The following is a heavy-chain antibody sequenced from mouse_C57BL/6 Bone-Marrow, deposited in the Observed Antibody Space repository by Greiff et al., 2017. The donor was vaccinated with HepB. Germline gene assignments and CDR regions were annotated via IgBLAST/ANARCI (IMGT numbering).Heavy chain of an antibody. Sequence: EVQGVESGGGLVKPGGSLKLSCAASGFTFSDYGMHWVRQAPEKGLEWVAYISSGSSTIYYADTVKGRFTISRDNAKNTLFLQMTSLRSEDTAMYYCARHYGYDLYYFDYWGQGTTLTVSS. D-gene: IGHD2-2*01. CDR2: ISSGSSTI. CDR1: GFTFSDYG. CDR3: ARHYGYDLYYFDY. J-gene: IGHJ2*01. V-gene: IGHV5-17*01.